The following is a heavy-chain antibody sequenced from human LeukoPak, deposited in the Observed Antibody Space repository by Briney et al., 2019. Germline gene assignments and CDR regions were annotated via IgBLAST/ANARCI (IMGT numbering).Heavy chain of an antibody. Sequence: ASVKVSCKASGYTFATYGISWVRQAPGQGLEWMGWINPNSGGTNYAQKFQGRVTMTRDTSISTAYMELSRLRSDDTAVYYCARGDRHTYYYDSSGYSLFDYWGQGTLVTVSS. J-gene: IGHJ4*02. D-gene: IGHD3-22*01. V-gene: IGHV1-2*02. CDR1: GYTFATYG. CDR2: INPNSGGT. CDR3: ARGDRHTYYYDSSGYSLFDY.